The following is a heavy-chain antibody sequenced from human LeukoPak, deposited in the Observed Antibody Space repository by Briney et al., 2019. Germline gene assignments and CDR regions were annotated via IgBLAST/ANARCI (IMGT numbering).Heavy chain of an antibody. Sequence: SETLSLTCTVSGGSISSGGYYWSWIRQPPGKGLEWIGYIYHSGSTYYNPSLKSRVTISVDRSKNQFSLKLSSVTAADTAVYYCARADRYCSSTSCYISSSGYWGQGTLVTVSS. CDR1: GGSISSGGYY. J-gene: IGHJ4*02. D-gene: IGHD2-2*02. CDR3: ARADRYCSSTSCYISSSGY. V-gene: IGHV4-30-2*01. CDR2: IYHSGST.